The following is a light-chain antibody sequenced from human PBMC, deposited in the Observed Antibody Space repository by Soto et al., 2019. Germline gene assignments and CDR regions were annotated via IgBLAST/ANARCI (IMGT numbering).Light chain of an antibody. Sequence: EIVLTQSPGTLSLSPGERATLSCRASQFVSSTHLAWYQQKPGQPPRLLIYGASTRATGIPDRFSGSGSGTDFTLTINRLQPEDFAVYYCQQYHDSWTFGQGTRWIS. V-gene: IGKV3-20*01. CDR2: GAS. CDR3: QQYHDSWT. J-gene: IGKJ1*01. CDR1: QFVSSTH.